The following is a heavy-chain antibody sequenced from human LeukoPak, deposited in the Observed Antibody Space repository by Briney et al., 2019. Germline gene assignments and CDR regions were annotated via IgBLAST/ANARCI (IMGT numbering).Heavy chain of an antibody. CDR2: ISSSSSYT. V-gene: IGHV3-11*06. D-gene: IGHD2-15*01. CDR3: ARVGVVAATGNNWFDP. CDR1: GFTFSGYY. J-gene: IGHJ5*02. Sequence: GGSLRLACAASGFTFSGYYMSWIRQAPGKGLEWVSYISSSSSYTNYADSVKGRFTISRDNAKNSLYLQMNSLRAEDTAVYYCARVGVVAATGNNWFDPWGQGTLVTVSS.